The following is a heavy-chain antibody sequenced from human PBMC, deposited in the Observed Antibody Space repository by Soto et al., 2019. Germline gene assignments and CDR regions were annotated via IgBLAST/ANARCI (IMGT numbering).Heavy chain of an antibody. CDR1: GFTFSSYW. D-gene: IGHD6-13*01. Sequence: EVQLVESGGGLVQPGGSLRLSCAASGFTFSSYWMSWVRQAPGKGLEWVANIKQDGSEKYYVDSVQGRFTISRDNAKNSLYLQMSSLRAEDTSVYYCASRYISWYDYCGQGTLVTVAS. J-gene: IGHJ4*02. V-gene: IGHV3-7*05. CDR2: IKQDGSEK. CDR3: ASRYISWYDY.